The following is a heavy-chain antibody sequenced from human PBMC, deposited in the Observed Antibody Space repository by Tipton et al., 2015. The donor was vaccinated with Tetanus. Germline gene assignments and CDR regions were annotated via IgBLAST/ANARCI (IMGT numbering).Heavy chain of an antibody. CDR2: ISGSGGST. V-gene: IGHV3-23*01. CDR3: AKVGDLKGPWDY. D-gene: IGHD4-17*01. CDR1: GFTFSSYA. Sequence: TASGFTFSSYAMSWVRQAPGKGLEWVSAISGSGGSTYYADSVKGRFTISRDNSKNTLYLQMNSLRAEDTAVYYCAKVGDLKGPWDYWGQGTLVTVSS. J-gene: IGHJ4*02.